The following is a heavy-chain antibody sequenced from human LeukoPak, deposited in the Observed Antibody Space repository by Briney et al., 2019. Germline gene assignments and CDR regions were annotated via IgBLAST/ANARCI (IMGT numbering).Heavy chain of an antibody. V-gene: IGHV3-30*18. D-gene: IGHD1-26*01. Sequence: GGSLRLSCAASGFTFSSYGMHWVRQAPGKGLEWVAVISYDGSNKYYADSVKGRFTISGDNSKNTLYLQMNSLRAEDTAVYYCAKRGAEVGATVAPGDYWGQGTLVTVSS. CDR2: ISYDGSNK. CDR1: GFTFSSYG. CDR3: AKRGAEVGATVAPGDY. J-gene: IGHJ4*02.